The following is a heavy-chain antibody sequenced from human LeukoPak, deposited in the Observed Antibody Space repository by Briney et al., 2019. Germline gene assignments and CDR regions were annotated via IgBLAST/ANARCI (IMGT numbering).Heavy chain of an antibody. J-gene: IGHJ4*02. V-gene: IGHV1-18*01. Sequence: ASVKVSCKASGYTCSGYGFSWVRQAPGQGLEWMGWVSAYNGNTIYAQSYQGRVTMTTDTSTSTAYMELRSLRPDDTAVYYCARGAGSYGDYSLWLGYWGQGTLVTVSS. CDR3: ARGAGSYGDYSLWLGY. CDR1: GYTCSGYG. D-gene: IGHD4-17*01. CDR2: VSAYNGNT.